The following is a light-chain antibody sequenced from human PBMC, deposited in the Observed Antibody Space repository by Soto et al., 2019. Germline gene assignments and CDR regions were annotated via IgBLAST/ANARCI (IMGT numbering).Light chain of an antibody. V-gene: IGLV2-11*01. J-gene: IGLJ1*01. Sequence: QSALTQPRSVSGSPGQSVTISCTGTSRDVGGYNYVSWYQQDPGKAPKLIIFDVSKRPSGVPDRFSGSKSGNTASLTISGLQTDDGADYYCCSYAGGYVFGTGTKLTVL. CDR1: SRDVGGYNY. CDR3: CSYAGGYV. CDR2: DVS.